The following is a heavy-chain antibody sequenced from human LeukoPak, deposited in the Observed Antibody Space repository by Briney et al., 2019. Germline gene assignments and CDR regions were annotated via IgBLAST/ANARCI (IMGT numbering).Heavy chain of an antibody. Sequence: SVKVSCKASGGTFSSYAISWVRQAPGQGLEWMGGIIPIFGTANYAQKFQGRVTITADESTSTAYMELSSLRFEDTAVYYCARGSTYCSSISCPMINCDYWGRGTLVTVSS. CDR2: IIPIFGTA. CDR1: GGTFSSYA. D-gene: IGHD2-2*01. J-gene: IGHJ4*02. V-gene: IGHV1-69*13. CDR3: ARGSTYCSSISCPMINCDY.